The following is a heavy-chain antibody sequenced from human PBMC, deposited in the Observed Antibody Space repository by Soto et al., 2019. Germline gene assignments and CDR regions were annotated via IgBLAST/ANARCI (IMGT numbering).Heavy chain of an antibody. Sequence: SETLSLTCTLSGGSVSSGSYYWSWIRQPPGKGLEWIGYIYYSGSTNYNPSLKSRVTISVDTSKNQFSLKLSSVTAADTAVYYCARDRVDRGYYYYGMDVWGQGTTVTVSS. CDR3: ARDRVDRGYYYYGMDV. CDR1: GGSVSSGSYY. CDR2: IYYSGST. D-gene: IGHD3-22*01. V-gene: IGHV4-61*01. J-gene: IGHJ6*02.